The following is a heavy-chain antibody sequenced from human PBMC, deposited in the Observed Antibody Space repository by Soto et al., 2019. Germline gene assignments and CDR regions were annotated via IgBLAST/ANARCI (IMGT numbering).Heavy chain of an antibody. CDR1: GFTFSSYA. CDR2: ISYDGSNK. D-gene: IGHD5-12*01. V-gene: IGHV3-30-3*01. J-gene: IGHJ4*02. Sequence: QVQLVASGGGVVQPGRSLRLSCAASGFTFSSYAMHWVRQAPGKGLEWVAVISYDGSNKYYADSVKGRFTISRDNSKNTLYLQMNSLRAEDTAVYYCAREWLRSYYYFDYWGQGTLVTVSS. CDR3: AREWLRSYYYFDY.